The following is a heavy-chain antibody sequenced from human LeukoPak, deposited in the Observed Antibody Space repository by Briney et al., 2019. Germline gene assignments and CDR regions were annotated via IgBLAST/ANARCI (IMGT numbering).Heavy chain of an antibody. CDR1: GFTVSSNY. J-gene: IGHJ4*02. D-gene: IGHD1-7*01. Sequence: GGSLRLSCAASGFTVSSNYMSWVRQAPGKGLEWVSVIYSGGSTYYADSVKGRFTISRDNSKNTLYPQMNSLRAEDTAVYYCARDRQYNWNYGSYWGQGTLVTVSS. CDR3: ARDRQYNWNYGSY. CDR2: IYSGGST. V-gene: IGHV3-66*02.